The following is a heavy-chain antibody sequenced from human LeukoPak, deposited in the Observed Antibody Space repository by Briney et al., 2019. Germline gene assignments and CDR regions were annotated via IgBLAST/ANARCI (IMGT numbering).Heavy chain of an antibody. CDR1: GFTFSSYS. J-gene: IGHJ5*02. CDR3: AREPNSGSYDWFDP. CDR2: ISYDGSNK. D-gene: IGHD1-26*01. V-gene: IGHV3-30*03. Sequence: GGSLRLSCAASGFTFSSYSLNWVRQAPGKGLEWVAVISYDGSNKYYADSVKGRFTISRDNSKNTLYLQMNSLRAEDTAVYYCAREPNSGSYDWFDPWGQGTLVTVSS.